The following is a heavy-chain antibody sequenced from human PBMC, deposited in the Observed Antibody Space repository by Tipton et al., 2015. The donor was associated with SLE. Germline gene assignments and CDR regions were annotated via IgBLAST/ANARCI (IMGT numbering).Heavy chain of an antibody. CDR3: ASEGPARNNRFDP. J-gene: IGHJ5*02. D-gene: IGHD2-2*01. CDR2: IKHTGST. Sequence: TLSLTCAVYGGSFSDHFWSWIRQPPGKGLEWIGEIKHTGSTTYNPSLGSRVTIFVDTSNNQFSLRLSSVTAADTAVYYCASEGPARNNRFDPWGQGTLVTVSS. V-gene: IGHV4-34*01. CDR1: GGSFSDHF.